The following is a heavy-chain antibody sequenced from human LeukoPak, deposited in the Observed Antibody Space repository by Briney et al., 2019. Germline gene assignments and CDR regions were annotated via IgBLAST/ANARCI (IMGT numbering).Heavy chain of an antibody. CDR2: MYYSGTT. CDR1: GGSITSYY. D-gene: IGHD2-21*02. V-gene: IGHV4-59*01. Sequence: PSETLSLTCTVSGGSITSYYRSWIRQSPGKGLEWIGFMYYSGTTNYNPSLKSRLTISLGMSRNQFSLKLSSVTAADTAVYYCARLPMAVTPHVDYWGQGTLVTVSP. CDR3: ARLPMAVTPHVDY. J-gene: IGHJ4*02.